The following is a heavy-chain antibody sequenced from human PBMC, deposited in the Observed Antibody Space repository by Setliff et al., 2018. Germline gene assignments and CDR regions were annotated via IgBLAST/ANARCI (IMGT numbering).Heavy chain of an antibody. CDR2: IYHSGSI. V-gene: IGHV4-4*02. J-gene: IGHJ6*03. CDR1: GGAISSSNW. Sequence: TLSLTCTVSGGAISSSNWWTWVRQPPGKGLEWIGEIYHSGSINYNPSLKSRVTMSVDKSKNQFSLKLTSVTAADTAVYYCARGLEGEDYFYYMDVWGKGNTVTVSS. CDR3: ARGLEGEDYFYYMDV. D-gene: IGHD2-21*01.